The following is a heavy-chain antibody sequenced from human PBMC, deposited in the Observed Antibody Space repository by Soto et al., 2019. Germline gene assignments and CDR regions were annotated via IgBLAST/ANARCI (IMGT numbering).Heavy chain of an antibody. V-gene: IGHV1-69*12. J-gene: IGHJ1*01. Sequence: QVQLVQSGAEVKKPGSSVKVSCKASGGTFSSYAISWVRQAPGQGREWMGGIIPIFGTANYAQKFQGRVTIAADESTSTAYMELSRLGSEDTAVYYCAREVYGSGSYYTPRYFQHWGQGTLVTVSS. CDR2: IIPIFGTA. CDR3: AREVYGSGSYYTPRYFQH. D-gene: IGHD3-10*01. CDR1: GGTFSSYA.